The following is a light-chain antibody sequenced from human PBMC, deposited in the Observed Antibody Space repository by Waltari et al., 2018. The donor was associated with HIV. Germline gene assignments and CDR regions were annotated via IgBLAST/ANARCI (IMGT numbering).Light chain of an antibody. CDR2: T. CDR3: CSSTKSDSLV. Sequence: SALTQPASLSGSPGQSITISCTATSDDIDFSKFVSWYKQQPGRNPQLIITILPYRFTSSTFGNTASLTIFGLRIEDEADYYCCSSTKSDSLVFGGGTKLTVL. J-gene: IGLJ2*01. V-gene: IGLV2-14*03. CDR1: SDDIDFSKF.